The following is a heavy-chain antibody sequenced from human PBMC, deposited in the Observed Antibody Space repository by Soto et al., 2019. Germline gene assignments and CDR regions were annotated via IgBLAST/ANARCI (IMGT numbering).Heavy chain of an antibody. Sequence: GGSLRLSCGTSGFTFANFGMGWVRQAPGKGLYWVSGISSSGRRTYYADSVKGRFTISRDNSKNTLYLQMDSLRGDDTAVYYCAKKLTTYAVDPADYWGQGTQVTVSS. V-gene: IGHV3-23*01. D-gene: IGHD3-3*01. CDR2: ISSSGRRT. J-gene: IGHJ4*02. CDR1: GFTFANFG. CDR3: AKKLTTYAVDPADY.